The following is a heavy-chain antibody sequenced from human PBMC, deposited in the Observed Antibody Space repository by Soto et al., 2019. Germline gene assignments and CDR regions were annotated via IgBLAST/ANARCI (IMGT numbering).Heavy chain of an antibody. CDR3: ARDTGGYNLHDAFAI. Sequence: ASVKVSCKASGYTFTSYYMHWVRQAPGQGLEWMGIINPSGGSTSYAQKFQGRVTMTRDTSTSTVYMELSSLRSEDTAVYYCARDTGGYNLHDAFAIWGQGTMVTVSS. J-gene: IGHJ3*02. V-gene: IGHV1-46*01. CDR1: GYTFTSYY. CDR2: INPSGGST. D-gene: IGHD6-25*01.